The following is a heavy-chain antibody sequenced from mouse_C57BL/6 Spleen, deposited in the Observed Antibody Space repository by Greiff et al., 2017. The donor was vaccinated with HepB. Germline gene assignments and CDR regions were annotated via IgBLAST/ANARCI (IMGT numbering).Heavy chain of an antibody. CDR2: INYDGSST. CDR1: GFTFSDYY. J-gene: IGHJ3*01. D-gene: IGHD1-1*01. V-gene: IGHV5-16*01. Sequence: EVKLQESEGGLVQPGRSMKLSCTASGFTFSDYYMAWVRQVPEKGLEWVANINYDGSSTYYLDSLKSRFIISRDNAKNILYLQMSSLKSEDTATYYCAREDYYGSSYSPWFAYWGQGTLVTVSA. CDR3: AREDYYGSSYSPWFAY.